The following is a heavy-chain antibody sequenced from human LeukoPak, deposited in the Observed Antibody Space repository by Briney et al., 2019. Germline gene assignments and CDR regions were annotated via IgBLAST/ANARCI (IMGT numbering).Heavy chain of an antibody. V-gene: IGHV3-30*04. CDR3: ARDKGTSYRSSFDY. CDR2: ISYDGSNE. Sequence: GRLLRLSCAASGFTFSSYVMHWVRQAPGKGLEWVAIISYDGSNEYYADSVKGRFTISRDNSKNTLYLQMNSLRAADTAVYYCARDKGTSYRSSFDYWGQGTLVTVSS. D-gene: IGHD6-6*01. J-gene: IGHJ4*02. CDR1: GFTFSSYV.